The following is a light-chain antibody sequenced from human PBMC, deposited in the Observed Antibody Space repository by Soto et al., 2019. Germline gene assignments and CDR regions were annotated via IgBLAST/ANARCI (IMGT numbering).Light chain of an antibody. Sequence: QSVLTQPPSVSAAPGQRVTISCSGSSSNIGGNSVSWYQQLPGTAPKLLIYDDDKRTSGIPDRFSGSKSGTSATLGITGLQAEDEADYYCQSYDNSLSGAWVFGGGTKLTVL. CDR2: DDD. V-gene: IGLV1-51*01. CDR1: SSNIGGNS. CDR3: QSYDNSLSGAWV. J-gene: IGLJ3*02.